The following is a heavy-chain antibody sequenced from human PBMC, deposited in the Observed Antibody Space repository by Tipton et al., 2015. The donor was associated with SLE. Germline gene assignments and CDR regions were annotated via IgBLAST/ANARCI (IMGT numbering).Heavy chain of an antibody. V-gene: IGHV4-59*11. CDR2: IYYSGST. CDR1: GGSISSHY. CDR3: ARDLRDTNNRFDP. J-gene: IGHJ5*02. Sequence: TLSLTCTVSGGSISSHYWSWIRQPPGKGLEWIGYIYYSGSTNYNPSLKSRVTISVDTSKNQFSLKLSSVTAADTAVYYCARDLRDTNNRFDPWGQGTLVTVSS.